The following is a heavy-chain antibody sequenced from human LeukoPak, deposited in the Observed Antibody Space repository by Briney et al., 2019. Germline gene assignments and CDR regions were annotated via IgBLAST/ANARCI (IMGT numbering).Heavy chain of an antibody. CDR1: GFTFRDYT. Sequence: GGSLRLSCLASGFTFRDYTFHWVRQTPDKGLEWVAVISPYGSQKWYADSVKGRFTISRDDSKNTLSLQMNSLQTEDTAIYHCVTSPDSAWHQFDFWGQGTLVTVSS. D-gene: IGHD6-19*01. J-gene: IGHJ4*02. CDR3: VTSPDSAWHQFDF. V-gene: IGHV3-30-3*01. CDR2: ISPYGSQK.